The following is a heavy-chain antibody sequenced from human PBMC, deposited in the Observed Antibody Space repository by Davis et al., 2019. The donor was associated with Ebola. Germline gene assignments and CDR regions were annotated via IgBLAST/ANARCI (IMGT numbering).Heavy chain of an antibody. CDR2: ISSSSSYI. J-gene: IGHJ4*02. Sequence: GGSLRLSCAASGFTFSSYWMHWVRQAPGKGLVWVSSISSSSSYIYYADSVKGRFTISRDNAKNSLYLQMNSLRAEDTAVYYCARSMVRGVIMDYWGQGTLVTVSS. CDR1: GFTFSSYW. D-gene: IGHD3-10*01. CDR3: ARSMVRGVIMDY. V-gene: IGHV3-21*01.